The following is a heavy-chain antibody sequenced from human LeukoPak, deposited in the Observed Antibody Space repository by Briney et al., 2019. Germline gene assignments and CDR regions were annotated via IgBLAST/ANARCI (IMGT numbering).Heavy chain of an antibody. J-gene: IGHJ3*02. Sequence: SETQSLTCTVSGGSISSSSYYWGWIRQPPGKGLEWIGSIYYSGSSYYNPSLKSRVTISVDTSKNQFSLKLSSVTAADTAVYYCARRTVVPPGAFDIWGQGTMVTVSS. CDR1: GGSISSSSYY. V-gene: IGHV4-39*01. D-gene: IGHD4-23*01. CDR2: IYYSGSS. CDR3: ARRTVVPPGAFDI.